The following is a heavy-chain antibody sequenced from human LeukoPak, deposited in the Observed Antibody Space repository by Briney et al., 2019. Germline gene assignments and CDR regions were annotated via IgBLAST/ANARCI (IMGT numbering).Heavy chain of an antibody. D-gene: IGHD3-16*02. V-gene: IGHV3-23*01. Sequence: PGGSLRLSCAASGFTFSSYGMSWVRQAPGKGLEWVSAISGSGGSTYYADSVKGRFTISRDNSKNTLYLQMNSLRAEDTAVYYCATYRRGPSYYFDYWSQGTLVTVSS. CDR2: ISGSGGST. CDR3: ATYRRGPSYYFDY. CDR1: GFTFSSYG. J-gene: IGHJ4*02.